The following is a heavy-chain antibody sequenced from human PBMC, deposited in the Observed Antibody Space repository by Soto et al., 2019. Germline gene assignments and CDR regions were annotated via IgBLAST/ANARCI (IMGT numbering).Heavy chain of an antibody. D-gene: IGHD2-15*01. Sequence: EVQLVESGGGLVQPGGSLRLSCAASGFTFSSYWMSWVRQAPGKGLEWVANIKQDGSEKYYVDSVKGRFTISRDNAENSLYLQMNSLRAEDTAVYYCARVTSYSCYDYWGQGTLVTVSS. CDR1: GFTFSSYW. J-gene: IGHJ4*02. CDR2: IKQDGSEK. V-gene: IGHV3-7*05. CDR3: ARVTSYSCYDY.